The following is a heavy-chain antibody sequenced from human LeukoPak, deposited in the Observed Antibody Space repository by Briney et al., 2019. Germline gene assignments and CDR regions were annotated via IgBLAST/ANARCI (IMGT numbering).Heavy chain of an antibody. D-gene: IGHD3-10*01. CDR1: GFTFSDYY. CDR2: ISSSGSVI. Sequence: GGSLRLSCAASGFTFSDYYMSWIRQAPGKGLEWVSYISSSGSVIYYADSVKGRFTISRDNAKNSLYLQMNSLRADDTAVYYCAKDRVDGSGSQFDSWGQGSLVLVSS. J-gene: IGHJ4*02. CDR3: AKDRVDGSGSQFDS. V-gene: IGHV3-11*01.